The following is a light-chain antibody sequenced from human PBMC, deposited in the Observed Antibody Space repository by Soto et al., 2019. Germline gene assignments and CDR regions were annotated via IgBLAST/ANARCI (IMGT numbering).Light chain of an antibody. CDR3: QHYNSYSEA. Sequence: IQMTQSPSTLSGSVGDRVTIPCRASQPLXSWLGWYQQKPGKAPKLLXDEASTLNSGVPSRLSGSGSGTEFTLPISSLHPYYFANYYFQHYNSYSEAFGQGTKVDI. J-gene: IGKJ1*01. CDR2: EAS. CDR1: QPLXSW. V-gene: IGKV1-5*03.